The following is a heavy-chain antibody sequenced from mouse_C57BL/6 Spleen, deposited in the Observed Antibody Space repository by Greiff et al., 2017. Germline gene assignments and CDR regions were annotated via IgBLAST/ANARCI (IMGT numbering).Heavy chain of an antibody. J-gene: IGHJ2*01. D-gene: IGHD2-3*01. CDR2: ISGGGGNT. V-gene: IGHV5-9*01. CDR1: GFTFSSYT. CDR3: ARRYDVGNYFDY. Sequence: DVMLVESGGGLVKPGGSLKLSCAASGFTFSSYTMSWVRQTPEKRLEWVATISGGGGNTYYPDSVKGRFTISRDNAKNTLYLQMSSLRSEDTALYYCARRYDVGNYFDYWGQGTTLTVSS.